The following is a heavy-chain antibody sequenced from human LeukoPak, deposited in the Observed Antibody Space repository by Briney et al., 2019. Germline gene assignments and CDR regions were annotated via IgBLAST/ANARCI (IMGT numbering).Heavy chain of an antibody. CDR2: ISSSGTTI. CDR3: ARDSDPYCSGGSCISPFDY. Sequence: GSLRLSCAASGFTFSDYYMNWIRQAPGKGLEWVSYISSSGTTIYYADSVKGRFTISRDNAKNSLFLQMNSLRAEDTAVYYCARDSDPYCSGGSCISPFDYWGQGTLVTVSS. J-gene: IGHJ4*02. D-gene: IGHD2-15*01. CDR1: GFTFSDYY. V-gene: IGHV3-11*04.